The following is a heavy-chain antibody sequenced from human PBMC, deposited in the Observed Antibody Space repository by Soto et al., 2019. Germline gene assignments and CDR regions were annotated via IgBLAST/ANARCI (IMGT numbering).Heavy chain of an antibody. D-gene: IGHD4-4*01. Sequence: SETLSLTCAVYGGSGSFSGYLWSWIRQPPGNGLEWIGEINHSGSTNYNPSLKSRVTISVDTSKNQFSLKLSSVTAADTAVYYCASAGNPSLNKNYSVWFDPWGQGTLVTDSS. CDR2: INHSGST. V-gene: IGHV4-34*01. J-gene: IGHJ5*02. CDR3: ASAGNPSLNKNYSVWFDP. CDR1: GGSGSFSGYL.